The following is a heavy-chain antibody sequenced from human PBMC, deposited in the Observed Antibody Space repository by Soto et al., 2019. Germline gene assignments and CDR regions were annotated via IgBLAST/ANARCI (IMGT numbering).Heavy chain of an antibody. Sequence: EVPLVESGGGLVQPGGSLRLSCAASGFTFTSYWMHWVRQAPGKGLVWVSCINGDGSTTKYADSVKGRFTISRGNAKNTVYVQMNSLRAEDTAVYYCVRVLGGYYNFDYWGQGTLVTVSS. CDR2: INGDGSTT. V-gene: IGHV3-74*03. J-gene: IGHJ4*02. CDR1: GFTFTSYW. D-gene: IGHD3-22*01. CDR3: VRVLGGYYNFDY.